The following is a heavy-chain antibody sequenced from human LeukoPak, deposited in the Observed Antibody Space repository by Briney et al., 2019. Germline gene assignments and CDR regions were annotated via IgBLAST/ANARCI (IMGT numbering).Heavy chain of an antibody. CDR1: GFTFSHFW. CDR2: IKKTGSET. Sequence: GGSLRLSCAASGFTFSHFWMSWVRQAPGKGLEWVAYIKKTGSETYYVDSVKGRFTITRDNTRNSLFLQMYSLRAEDTAVYYCARAYCGGDCYSAELWFDPWGQGTLVTVSS. CDR3: ARAYCGGDCYSAELWFDP. J-gene: IGHJ5*02. D-gene: IGHD2-21*02. V-gene: IGHV3-7*01.